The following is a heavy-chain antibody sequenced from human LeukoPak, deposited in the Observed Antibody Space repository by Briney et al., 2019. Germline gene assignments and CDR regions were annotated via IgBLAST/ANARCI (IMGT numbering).Heavy chain of an antibody. Sequence: GGSLRLSCAASGLTGSSISMSWVRQAPGKGLEWVSFIYSGGSTYYADSVKGRFTISRDNSKNTLYLQMNSLRADDTAVYYCARRAGAYSHPYDYWGQGTLVTVSS. D-gene: IGHD4/OR15-4a*01. CDR3: ARRAGAYSHPYDY. CDR1: GLTGSSIS. V-gene: IGHV3-53*01. J-gene: IGHJ4*02. CDR2: IYSGGST.